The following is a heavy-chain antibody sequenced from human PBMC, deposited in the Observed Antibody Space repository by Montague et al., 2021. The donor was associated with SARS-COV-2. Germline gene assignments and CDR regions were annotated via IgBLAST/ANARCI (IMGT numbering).Heavy chain of an antibody. CDR3: ALDADIGVFGSYFDD. Sequence: SETLSLTCVVSGASVTSPNWWSWVRQAPGKGLAWIGEINHRGSINYNPSLKGRVTLSVDQSKNNFFLRLSSVTAADTAIYFCALDADIGVFGSYFDDWGQGTLVTVTS. CDR2: INHRGSI. CDR1: GASVTSPNW. D-gene: IGHD5-12*01. V-gene: IGHV4-4*02. J-gene: IGHJ4*02.